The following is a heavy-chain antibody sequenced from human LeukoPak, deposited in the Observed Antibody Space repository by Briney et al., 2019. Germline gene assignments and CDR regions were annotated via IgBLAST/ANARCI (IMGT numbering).Heavy chain of an antibody. D-gene: IGHD3-22*01. Sequence: ASVKVSCKASGYTFTSYYMHWVRQAPGQGLEWMEIINPSGGSTSYAQKFQGRVTMTRDTSTSTVYMELSSLRSEDTAVYYCARDDNLAKNTMIQGYWGQGTLVTVSS. V-gene: IGHV1-46*01. CDR3: ARDDNLAKNTMIQGY. CDR2: INPSGGST. J-gene: IGHJ4*02. CDR1: GYTFTSYY.